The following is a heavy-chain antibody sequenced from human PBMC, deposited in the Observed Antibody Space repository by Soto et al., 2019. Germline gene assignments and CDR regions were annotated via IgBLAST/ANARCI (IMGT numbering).Heavy chain of an antibody. V-gene: IGHV3-30-3*01. CDR2: ISYDGSNK. J-gene: IGHJ4*02. CDR1: GFTFSSYA. Sequence: PGGSLRLSCAASGFTFSSYAMHWVRQAPGKGLEWVAVISYDGSNKYYADSVKGRFTISRDNSKNTLYLQMNSLRAEDTAVYYCARDPYSSGSYFDYWGQGTLVTVSS. CDR3: ARDPYSSGSYFDY. D-gene: IGHD6-19*01.